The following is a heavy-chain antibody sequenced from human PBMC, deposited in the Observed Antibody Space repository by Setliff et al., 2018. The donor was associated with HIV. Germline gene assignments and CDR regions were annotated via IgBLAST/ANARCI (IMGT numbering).Heavy chain of an antibody. Sequence: ASVKVSCKASGYTFTNYDINWVRQVTGQGLEWMGWMNPNSGNTGYGQKFQGRVTMTRDTSISTAYMELSNLGSEDTAVYYCSSVSHTAGPPYDYWGRGTLVTVSS. J-gene: IGHJ4*02. V-gene: IGHV1-8*01. CDR2: MNPNSGNT. CDR1: GYTFTNYD. CDR3: SSVSHTAGPPYDY.